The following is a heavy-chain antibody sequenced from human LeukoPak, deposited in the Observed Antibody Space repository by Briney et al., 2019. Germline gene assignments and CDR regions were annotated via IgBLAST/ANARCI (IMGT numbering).Heavy chain of an antibody. CDR1: GFTFSSYA. CDR2: ISYDGSNK. CDR3: ARPRYYYDSSGYLH. D-gene: IGHD3-22*01. J-gene: IGHJ4*02. Sequence: PGGSLRLSCAASGFTFSSYAMHGVRQAPGKGLEWVAVISYDGSNKYYADSVKGRFTISRDNYKNTLYLQMNSLRAEDTAVYYCARPRYYYDSSGYLHWGQGTLVTVSS. V-gene: IGHV3-30-3*01.